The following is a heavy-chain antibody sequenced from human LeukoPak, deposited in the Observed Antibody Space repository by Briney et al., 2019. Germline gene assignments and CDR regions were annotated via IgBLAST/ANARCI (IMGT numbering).Heavy chain of an antibody. J-gene: IGHJ4*02. CDR2: ISGSGGNT. CDR3: AKDSFWTSVAGTGFDY. Sequence: PGGSLRLSCAASGFTFTSYAMSWLRQAPGKGLEWLSTISGSGGNTYYADSVKGRFTISRDNSKNMLYLQMNSLRAEDTAVYYCAKDSFWTSVAGTGFDYWGQGTLVTVSS. V-gene: IGHV3-23*01. D-gene: IGHD6-19*01. CDR1: GFTFTSYA.